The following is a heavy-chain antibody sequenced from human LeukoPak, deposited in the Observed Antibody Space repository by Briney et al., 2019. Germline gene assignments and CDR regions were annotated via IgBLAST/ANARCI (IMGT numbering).Heavy chain of an antibody. CDR3: AKGHYYGSGSLDY. V-gene: IGHV3-23*01. CDR1: GFTFSSYG. Sequence: GGSLRLSCAASGFTFSSYGMSWVRQAPGKGLEWVSAIGGRDGSTYYADSVKGRFTISRDNSKNTLYVQMNSLRAEDTTVYYCAKGHYYGSGSLDYWGQGALVTVSS. J-gene: IGHJ4*02. D-gene: IGHD3-10*01. CDR2: IGGRDGST.